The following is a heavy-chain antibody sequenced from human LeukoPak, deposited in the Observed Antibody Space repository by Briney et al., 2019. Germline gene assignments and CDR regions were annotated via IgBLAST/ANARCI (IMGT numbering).Heavy chain of an antibody. CDR2: INPNSGGT. CDR1: GYTFTGYY. V-gene: IGHV1-2*06. CDR3: ARAHSSGYYGFYFDY. J-gene: IGHJ4*02. D-gene: IGHD3-22*01. Sequence: GASVKVSCKASGYTFTGYYMHWVRQAPGQGLEWMGRINPNSGGTNYAQKFRGRVTMTRDTSISTAYMELSRLRSDDTAVYYCARAHSSGYYGFYFDYWGPGTLVTVSS.